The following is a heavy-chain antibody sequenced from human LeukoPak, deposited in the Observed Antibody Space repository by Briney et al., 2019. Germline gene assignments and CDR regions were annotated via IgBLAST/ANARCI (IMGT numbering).Heavy chain of an antibody. D-gene: IGHD2-21*01. CDR1: GGSFSGYY. CDR2: INHSGST. CDR3: AKHRVMSATYPDAFDI. V-gene: IGHV4-34*01. J-gene: IGHJ3*02. Sequence: SETLSLTCAVYGGSFSGYYWSWIRQPPGKGLEWIGEINHSGSTNYNPSLKSRVTISVDTSKNQFSLKLSSVTAADTAVYYCAKHRVMSATYPDAFDIWGQGTMVTVSS.